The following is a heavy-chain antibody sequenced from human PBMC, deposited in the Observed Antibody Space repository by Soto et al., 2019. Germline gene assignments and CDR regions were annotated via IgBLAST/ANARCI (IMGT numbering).Heavy chain of an antibody. V-gene: IGHV3-30*18. Sequence: GGSLRLSCAASVFTFSSYGMHWVRQAPGKGLEWVAVISYDGSNKYYADSVKGRFTISRDNSKNTLYLQMNSLRAEDTAVYYCAKGSWRLGELSLSPWGQGTLVTVSS. J-gene: IGHJ5*02. CDR2: ISYDGSNK. CDR1: VFTFSSYG. CDR3: AKGSWRLGELSLSP. D-gene: IGHD3-16*02.